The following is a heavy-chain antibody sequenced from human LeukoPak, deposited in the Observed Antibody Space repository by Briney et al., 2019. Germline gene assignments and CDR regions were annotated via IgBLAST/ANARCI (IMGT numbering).Heavy chain of an antibody. V-gene: IGHV1-69*13. CDR3: ASCPPPVDGWYYYYMDV. CDR1: GGTFSSYA. J-gene: IGHJ6*03. Sequence: GASVKVSCKASGGTFSSYAISWVRQAPGQGLEWMGGIIPIFGTANYAQKFQGRVTITADESTSTAYMELSSLRSEDTAVYYCASCPPPVDGWYYYYMDVWGKGTTVTISS. CDR2: IIPIFGTA. D-gene: IGHD3-9*01.